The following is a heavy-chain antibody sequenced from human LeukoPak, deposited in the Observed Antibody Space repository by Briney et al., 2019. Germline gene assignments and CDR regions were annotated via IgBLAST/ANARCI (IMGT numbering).Heavy chain of an antibody. CDR3: ARVSTGGISSGIAAY. V-gene: IGHV7-4-1*02. D-gene: IGHD6-25*01. Sequence: GASVKVSCKASGYTFTGYAMNWVRQAPGQGLEWMGWINTNTGNPTYAQGFTGRFVFSLDTSVSTAYLQISSLKAEDTAVYYCARVSTGGISSGIAAYWGQGTLVTVSS. CDR1: GYTFTGYA. J-gene: IGHJ4*02. CDR2: INTNTGNP.